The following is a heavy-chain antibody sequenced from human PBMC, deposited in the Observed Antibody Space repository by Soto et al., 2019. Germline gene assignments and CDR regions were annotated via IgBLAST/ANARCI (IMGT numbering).Heavy chain of an antibody. CDR1: GFTFSSYG. CDR3: AKMKGYLDY. V-gene: IGHV3-23*01. CDR2: ISGNGDNT. D-gene: IGHD5-18*01. Sequence: GGSLRLSCTASGFTFSSYGMGWVRQAPGKGLEWVSGISGNGDNTYYTDFMKGRVTISRDNSKNTLYVQMNSLRAEDTAVYYCAKMKGYLDYWGQGTLVTVSS. J-gene: IGHJ4*02.